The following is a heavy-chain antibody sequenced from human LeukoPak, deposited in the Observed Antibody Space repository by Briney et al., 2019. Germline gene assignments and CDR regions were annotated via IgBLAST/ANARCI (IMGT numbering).Heavy chain of an antibody. Sequence: GSLRLSCAASGFTVSTNYMNWVRQAPGKGLEWIGSIYYSGSTYYNPSLKSRVTISVDTSKNQFSLKLSSVTAADTAVYYCARRCSSTSCYRSFDYWGQGTLVTVSS. D-gene: IGHD2-2*02. CDR2: IYYSGST. J-gene: IGHJ4*02. V-gene: IGHV4-39*01. CDR1: GFTVSTNY. CDR3: ARRCSSTSCYRSFDY.